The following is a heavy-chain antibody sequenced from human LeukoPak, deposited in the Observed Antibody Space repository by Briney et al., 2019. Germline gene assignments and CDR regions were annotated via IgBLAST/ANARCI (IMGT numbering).Heavy chain of an antibody. D-gene: IGHD2-2*01. CDR3: ATVVVVPAATDY. Sequence: GGSLRLSCAASGFTFSSYSMNWVRQAPGKGLEWVSSISSSSSYIYYADSVKGRFTISRDNAKNSLYLQMNSLRAEDTAVYYCATVVVVPAATDYWGQGILVTVSS. CDR2: ISSSSSYI. V-gene: IGHV3-21*01. CDR1: GFTFSSYS. J-gene: IGHJ4*02.